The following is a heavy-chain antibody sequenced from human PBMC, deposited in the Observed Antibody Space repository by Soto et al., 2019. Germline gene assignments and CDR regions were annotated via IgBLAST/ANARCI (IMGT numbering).Heavy chain of an antibody. CDR2: IYHSGST. V-gene: IGHV4-30-2*01. D-gene: IGHD6-6*01. J-gene: IGHJ4*02. Sequence: SVTGTASGRASICSSEACGWIQQPPGKGLEWIGYIYHSGSTYYNPSLKSRVTISVDRSKNQFSLKLSSVTAADTAVYYCASSVIAARFLDYWGQGTLVTVSS. CDR1: GRASICSSEA. CDR3: ASSVIAARFLDY.